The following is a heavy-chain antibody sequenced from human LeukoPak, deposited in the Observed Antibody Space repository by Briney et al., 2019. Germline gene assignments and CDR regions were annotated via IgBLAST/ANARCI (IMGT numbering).Heavy chain of an antibody. D-gene: IGHD3-3*01. Sequence: PSETLSLTCSVSGASISNSYWNWIRQPAGKTLAWIGRIYPNGTTIYNPSLRSRVTMSMDVSKNRFSLQLTSMTAADTAVYYCARDPGYGFWSGFDYWGQGSLVTVSS. CDR2: IYPNGTT. CDR1: GASISNSY. V-gene: IGHV4-4*07. J-gene: IGHJ4*02. CDR3: ARDPGYGFWSGFDY.